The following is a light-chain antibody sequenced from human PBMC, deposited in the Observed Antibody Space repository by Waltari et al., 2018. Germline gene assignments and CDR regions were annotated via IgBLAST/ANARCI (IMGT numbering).Light chain of an antibody. J-gene: IGLJ2*01. CDR2: QDR. CDR3: QAWDSSIWRVV. Sequence: SYELTQPPSVSVSPGQTASITCSGDELGNKYTCWYQQKPGQSPVLVIYQDRRRPSGFPERFSGSNSGNTATLPISGTQAMDEAEYFCQAWDSSIWRVVFGGGTQLTVL. CDR1: ELGNKY. V-gene: IGLV3-1*01.